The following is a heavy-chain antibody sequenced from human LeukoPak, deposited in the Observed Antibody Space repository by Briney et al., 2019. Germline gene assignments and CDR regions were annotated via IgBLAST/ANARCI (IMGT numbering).Heavy chain of an antibody. J-gene: IGHJ4*02. Sequence: GASVKVSCKASGYTFTGYYMHWVRQAPGQGLEWMGWINPNSGGTNYAQKLQGRVTMTTDTSTSTAYMELRSLRSDDTAVYYCARDSAIIVGAPLDYWGQGTLVTVSS. CDR3: ARDSAIIVGAPLDY. V-gene: IGHV1-2*02. CDR1: GYTFTGYY. D-gene: IGHD1-26*01. CDR2: INPNSGGT.